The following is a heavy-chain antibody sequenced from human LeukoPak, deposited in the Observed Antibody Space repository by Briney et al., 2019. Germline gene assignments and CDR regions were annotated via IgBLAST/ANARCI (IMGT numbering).Heavy chain of an antibody. CDR3: ARAAATALHFDY. V-gene: IGHV1-69*05. J-gene: IGHJ4*02. CDR1: GGTFSSYA. Sequence: SVKVSCKASGGTFSSYAISWVRQAPGQGLEWMGGIIPIFGTANYAQKFPGRVTITTDESTSTAYLELSSLRSEDTAVYYCARAAATALHFDYWGQGTLVTVSS. D-gene: IGHD6-25*01. CDR2: IIPIFGTA.